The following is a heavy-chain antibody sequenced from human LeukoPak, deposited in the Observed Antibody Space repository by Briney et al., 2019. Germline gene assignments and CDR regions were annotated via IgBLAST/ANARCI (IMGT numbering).Heavy chain of an antibody. V-gene: IGHV4-34*01. CDR1: GGSFSGYY. J-gene: IGHJ4*02. CDR2: INHSGST. D-gene: IGHD3-3*01. Sequence: SETLSLTCAVYGGSFSGYYWSWIRQPPGKGLEWIGEINHSGSTNYNPSLKSRVTISVDTSKNQFSLKLSSVTAADTAVYYCARAYYDFWSGYAKPLDYWGQGTLVIVSS. CDR3: ARAYYDFWSGYAKPLDY.